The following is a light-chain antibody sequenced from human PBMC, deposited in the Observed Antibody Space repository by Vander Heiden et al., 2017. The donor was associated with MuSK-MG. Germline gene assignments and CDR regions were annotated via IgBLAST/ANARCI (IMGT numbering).Light chain of an antibody. CDR2: AAS. V-gene: IGKV1-8*01. CDR3: LQDDSYPWT. Sequence: AIRLTQSPSSFSASTGDRVTITCRASQGISSYLAWYQQKPGKAPKLLIYAASTLQSGVPSRFSGSGSGTDFTLTISCLQSEDFATYDCLQDDSYPWTFGQGTKVEIK. J-gene: IGKJ1*01. CDR1: QGISSY.